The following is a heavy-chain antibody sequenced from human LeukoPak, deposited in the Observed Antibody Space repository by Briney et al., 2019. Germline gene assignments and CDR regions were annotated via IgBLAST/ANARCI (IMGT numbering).Heavy chain of an antibody. CDR1: GGSISSYY. D-gene: IGHD5-18*01. V-gene: IGHV4-59*01. J-gene: IGHJ4*02. CDR3: ARARTWIQDYYFDY. Sequence: SETLSLTCTVSGGSISSYYWSWIRQPPGKGLEWIGYIYYSGSTNYNPSLKSRVTISVDTSKNQFSLKLSSVTAADTAVYYCARARTWIQDYYFDYWGQGTLVTVSS. CDR2: IYYSGST.